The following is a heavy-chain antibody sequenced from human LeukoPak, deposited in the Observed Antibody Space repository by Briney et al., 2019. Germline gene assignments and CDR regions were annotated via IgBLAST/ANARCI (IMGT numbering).Heavy chain of an antibody. CDR3: ARVVGNSYDSSGYSSRDAFDI. CDR2: IYYIGST. D-gene: IGHD3-22*01. CDR1: GVSISSDGYY. Sequence: PSETLSLTCTVSGVSISSDGYYWSWIRQHPGKGLDWIGYIYYIGSTYYNPSLKGRFTTSVDTSKNQFSLKVNSVTAADTAVYYCARVVGNSYDSSGYSSRDAFDIWGQGTMVTVSS. J-gene: IGHJ3*02. V-gene: IGHV4-31*03.